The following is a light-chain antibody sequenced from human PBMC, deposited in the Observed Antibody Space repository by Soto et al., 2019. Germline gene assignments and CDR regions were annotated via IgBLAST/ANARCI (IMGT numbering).Light chain of an antibody. Sequence: QSALTQPASVSGSPGQSITISCTGTSSDVGGYNYVSWYQQHPGKAPKLMISEVTNRPSGVSNRFSGSKSGNTASLTSSGLQAEDEADYYCCSYTSSTTPYVFGTGTKVTVL. J-gene: IGLJ1*01. CDR3: CSYTSSTTPYV. CDR2: EVT. V-gene: IGLV2-14*01. CDR1: SSDVGGYNY.